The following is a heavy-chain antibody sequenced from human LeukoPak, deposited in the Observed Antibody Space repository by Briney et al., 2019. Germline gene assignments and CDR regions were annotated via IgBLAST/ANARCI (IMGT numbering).Heavy chain of an antibody. CDR3: ARHVVAVGFDY. V-gene: IGHV3-21*01. CDR2: ITRSSSYI. J-gene: IGHJ4*02. Sequence: GGSLRLSCAASGFTFSGYGMNWVRQAPGKGLEWVSSITRSSSYIYYADSVKGRFTIARDNAKNPLYLQMNSLRADDTAVYYCARHVVAVGFDYWGRGTLVTVSS. D-gene: IGHD3-22*01. CDR1: GFTFSGYG.